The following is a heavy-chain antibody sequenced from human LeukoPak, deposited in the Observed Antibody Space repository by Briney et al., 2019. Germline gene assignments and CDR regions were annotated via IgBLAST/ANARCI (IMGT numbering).Heavy chain of an antibody. CDR2: INPNSGGT. D-gene: IGHD2-2*01. V-gene: IGHV1-2*02. Sequence: EASVKVSCKASGYTFTGYYMHWVRQAPGQGLEWMGWINPNSGGTNYAQKFQGRVTMTRDTSISTAYMELSRLRSDDTAVYYCARDRVRCSSTSCYGWSDPWGQGTLVTVSS. J-gene: IGHJ5*02. CDR1: GYTFTGYY. CDR3: ARDRVRCSSTSCYGWSDP.